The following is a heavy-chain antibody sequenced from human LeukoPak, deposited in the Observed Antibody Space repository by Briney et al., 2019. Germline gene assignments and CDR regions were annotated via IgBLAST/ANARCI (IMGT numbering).Heavy chain of an antibody. CDR2: IYCSGST. CDR3: ARGLITMVGNWFDP. J-gene: IGHJ5*02. Sequence: PSETLSLTCTVSGGSISSYYWSWIRQPPGKGLEWIGYIYCSGSTNYNPSLKSRVTISVDTSKNQFSLKLSSVTAADTAVYYCARGLITMVGNWFDPWGQGTLVTVSS. D-gene: IGHD3-10*01. V-gene: IGHV4-59*01. CDR1: GGSISSYY.